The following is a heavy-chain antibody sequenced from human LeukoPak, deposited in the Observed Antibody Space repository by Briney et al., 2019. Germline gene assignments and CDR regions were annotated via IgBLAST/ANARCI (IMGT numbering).Heavy chain of an antibody. D-gene: IGHD3-22*01. J-gene: IGHJ4*02. CDR1: GYSFTTYW. V-gene: IGHV5-51*01. CDR3: ARGDPYYDSSGYLLDY. CDR2: TYPGDSDT. Sequence: GESLKISCKGSGYSFTTYWIGWVRQMPGKGLEWMGITYPGDSDTRYSPSFQGQVTMSADKSISTAYLQWSSLKASDTAMYYCARGDPYYDSSGYLLDYWGQGTLVTVSS.